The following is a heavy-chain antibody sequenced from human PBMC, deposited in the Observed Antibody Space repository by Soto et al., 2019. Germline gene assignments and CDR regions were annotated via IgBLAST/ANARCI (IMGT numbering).Heavy chain of an antibody. Sequence: QVQLVQSGAEVKTPGSSVKVSCTASGDTFNFYTLSWVRQAPGLGLEWMGRIIPMLGMSNYAQKFQGRVTMIADKSTRTVYMVLSGLRSEDTALYYCATNYGSGSTHFDNWGQGTLVTVSS. CDR2: IIPMLGMS. D-gene: IGHD3-10*01. CDR3: ATNYGSGSTHFDN. CDR1: GDTFNFYT. V-gene: IGHV1-69*02. J-gene: IGHJ4*02.